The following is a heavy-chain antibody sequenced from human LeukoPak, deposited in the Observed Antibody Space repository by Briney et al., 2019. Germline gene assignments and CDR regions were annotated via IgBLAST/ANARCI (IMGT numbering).Heavy chain of an antibody. V-gene: IGHV3-7*04. D-gene: IGHD2-21*01. CDR1: GFTFSSNW. J-gene: IGHJ5*02. CDR2: IKEDGSKE. Sequence: GGSLRLSCAASGFTFSSNWMSWVRQAPGKGLEWVANIKEDGSKENYKDSVKGRFTISRDNAKNSLYLQMSSLRAEDTAVYYCARAYSWGQGTRVTVSS. CDR3: ARAYS.